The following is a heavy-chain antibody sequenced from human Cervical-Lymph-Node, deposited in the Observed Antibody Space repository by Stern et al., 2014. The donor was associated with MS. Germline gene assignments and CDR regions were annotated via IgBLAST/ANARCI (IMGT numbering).Heavy chain of an antibody. V-gene: IGHV1-46*01. CDR3: ARDVARKYYFDS. Sequence: VQLVESGPEVKKPGASVRVSCKASGYTFTSPDMNWVRQDPVQGLECMGLISPSTGSSINAQRFQGRVAMTRDTSSTTVYRELSSLTSEETALYYCARDVARKYYFDSWGQGTLVTVSS. CDR1: GYTFTSPD. CDR2: ISPSTGSS. J-gene: IGHJ4*02. D-gene: IGHD2-21*01.